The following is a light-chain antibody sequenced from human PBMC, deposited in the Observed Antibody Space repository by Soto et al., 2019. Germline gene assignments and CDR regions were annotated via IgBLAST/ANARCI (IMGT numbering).Light chain of an antibody. J-gene: IGKJ3*01. V-gene: IGKV3-11*01. CDR1: QSVSTY. Sequence: EIVLTQSPATLSLSPGERAILSCRASQSVSTYLAWYQQKPGQAPRLLIFDASNRATGIPARFSGSGSGTDFTLTISSLEPEDFAVYYCQQRADWHATFGPGTKVDIK. CDR3: QQRADWHAT. CDR2: DAS.